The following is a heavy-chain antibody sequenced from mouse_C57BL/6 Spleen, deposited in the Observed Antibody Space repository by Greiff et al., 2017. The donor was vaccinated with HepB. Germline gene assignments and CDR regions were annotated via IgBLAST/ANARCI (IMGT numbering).Heavy chain of an antibody. CDR1: GYAFSSSW. J-gene: IGHJ4*01. D-gene: IGHD2-4*01. V-gene: IGHV1-82*01. CDR3: ARHDYDVYYYAMDY. CDR2: IYPGDGDT. Sequence: VQLQQSGPELVKPGASVKISRKASGYAFSSSWMNWVKQRPGKGLEWIGRIYPGDGDTNYNGKFKGKATLTADKSSSTAYMQLSSLTSEDSAVYFCARHDYDVYYYAMDYWGQGTSVTVSS.